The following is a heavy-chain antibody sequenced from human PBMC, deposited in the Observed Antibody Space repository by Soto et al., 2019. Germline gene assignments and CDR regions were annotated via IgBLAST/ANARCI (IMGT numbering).Heavy chain of an antibody. J-gene: IGHJ2*01. V-gene: IGHV4-59*02. CDR3: ASFSSPGVYWYFDL. CDR1: GCSVSIHY. Sequence: SETLSLTCPVSGCSVSIHYLTWLRQSPGKGLEWIGYIYYSGTTNYNPSLKSRVAISVDTSKNQFSLKLSSVTAADTAVYYCASFSSPGVYWYFDLWGRGTLVTAPQ. D-gene: IGHD3-10*01. CDR2: IYYSGTT.